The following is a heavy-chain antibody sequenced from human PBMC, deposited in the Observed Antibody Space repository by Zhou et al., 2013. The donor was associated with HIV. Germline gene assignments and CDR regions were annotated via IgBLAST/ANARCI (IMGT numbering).Heavy chain of an antibody. CDR2: IIPILGIA. D-gene: IGHD3-22*01. J-gene: IGHJ6*03. CDR1: GGTFSSYA. Sequence: QVQLVQSGAEVKKPGSSVKVSCKASGGTFSSYAISWVRQAPGQGLEWMGRIIPILGIANYAQKFQGRVTITADKSTSTAYMELSSLRSEDTAVYYCARNLNYYDSRHMDVWGQRDHGHRLL. V-gene: IGHV1-69*04. CDR3: ARNLNYYDSRHMDV.